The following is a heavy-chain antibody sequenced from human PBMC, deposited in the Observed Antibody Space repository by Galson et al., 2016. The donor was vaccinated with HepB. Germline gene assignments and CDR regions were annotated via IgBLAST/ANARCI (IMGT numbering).Heavy chain of an antibody. V-gene: IGHV3-43*01. D-gene: IGHD3-16*01. CDR2: ISWDGQTS. J-gene: IGHJ4*02. CDR1: GFIFDDYS. Sequence: SLRLSCAASGFIFDDYSMHWVRQTPGKGLEWLSLISWDGQTSYYRDSLRGRFTISRDSSNHSLYLQMDSLTTEDTALYYCARSYYDSGYYLDHWGQGTLVTVSA. CDR3: ARSYYDSGYYLDH.